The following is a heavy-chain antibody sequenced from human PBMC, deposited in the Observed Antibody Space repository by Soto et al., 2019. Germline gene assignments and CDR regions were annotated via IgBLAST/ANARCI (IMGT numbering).Heavy chain of an antibody. CDR1: GFTFSSNA. CDR3: AKESSGWRRYYFDY. D-gene: IGHD6-19*01. Sequence: EVQLLESGGGLVQPGGSLGLSGAASGFTFSSNARSWVRQAPGKGLEWVSAISGSGGSTYYADSVKGRFTISRDNSKNTLYLQMNSLRAEDTAVYYCAKESSGWRRYYFDYWGQGTLVTVSS. V-gene: IGHV3-23*01. CDR2: ISGSGGST. J-gene: IGHJ4*02.